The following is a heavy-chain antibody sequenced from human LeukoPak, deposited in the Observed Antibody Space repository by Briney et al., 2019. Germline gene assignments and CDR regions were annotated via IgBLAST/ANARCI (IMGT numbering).Heavy chain of an antibody. J-gene: IGHJ4*02. CDR2: IYHSGST. Sequence: SGTLSLTCAVSGGSISSSNWWSWVRQPPGKGLEWIGEIYHSGSTNYNPSLKSRVTISVDKSKNQFSLKLSSVTAADTAVYYCARLGSGSYYNDGLFDYWGQGTLVTVSS. CDR3: ARLGSGSYYNDGLFDY. CDR1: GGSISSSNW. D-gene: IGHD3-10*01. V-gene: IGHV4-4*02.